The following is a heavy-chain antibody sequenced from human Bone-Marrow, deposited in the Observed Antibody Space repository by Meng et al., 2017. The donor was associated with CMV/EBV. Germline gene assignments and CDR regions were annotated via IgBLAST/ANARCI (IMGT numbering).Heavy chain of an antibody. CDR1: GGSISSYY. D-gene: IGHD6-13*01. V-gene: IGHV4-59*01. J-gene: IGHJ3*02. CDR2: IYYSGST. Sequence: SETLSLTCTVSGGSISSYYWSWIRQPPGKGLEWIGYIYYSGSTNYNPSLKSRVTISVDTSKNQFSLKLNSVTATDTAVYYCARSEWGISWYMGFDAFDIWGQGTMVTVSS. CDR3: ARSEWGISWYMGFDAFDI.